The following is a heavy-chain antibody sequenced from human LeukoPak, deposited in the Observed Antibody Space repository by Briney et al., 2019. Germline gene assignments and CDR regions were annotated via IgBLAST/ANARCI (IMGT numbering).Heavy chain of an antibody. J-gene: IGHJ6*03. V-gene: IGHV3-21*01. CDR1: GFTFSSYS. CDR2: ISSSSTYI. D-gene: IGHD6-6*01. CDR3: ARVSSSYGTYYYYYYMDV. Sequence: GGSLRLSCAASGFTFSSYSMNWVRQAPGKGLEWVSSISSSSTYIYYADSVKGRFTISRDNSKNTLYLQMNSLRAEDTAVYYCARVSSSYGTYYYYYYMDVWGKGTTVTVSS.